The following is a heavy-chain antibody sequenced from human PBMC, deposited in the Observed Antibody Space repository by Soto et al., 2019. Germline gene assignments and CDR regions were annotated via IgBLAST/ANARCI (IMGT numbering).Heavy chain of an antibody. CDR2: IWPGDSHT. V-gene: IGHV5-51*01. Sequence: GESLKISCKASGYNFTNYWIGWVRQMPGKGLEWMGFIWPGDSHTKYSPSFQGQVTISADKSISTAYLQWNSLKASDTAMYYCARHLSTYADYVHWGQGTLVTVSS. CDR3: ARHLSTYADYVH. CDR1: GYNFTNYW. D-gene: IGHD4-17*01. J-gene: IGHJ4*02.